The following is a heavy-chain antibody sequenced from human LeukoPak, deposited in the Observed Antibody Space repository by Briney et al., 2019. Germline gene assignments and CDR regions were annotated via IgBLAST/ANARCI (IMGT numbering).Heavy chain of an antibody. D-gene: IGHD6-19*01. CDR2: IYPGDSDT. V-gene: IGHV5-51*01. Sequence: GESLKISCKGSGYSFTTYWIAWVRQMPGKGLEWMGIIYPGDSDTRYSPSFQGQVTISADKSISTAHLRWSSLKASDTAMYYCARHDRSGWNRWFDPWGQGTLVTASS. J-gene: IGHJ5*02. CDR3: ARHDRSGWNRWFDP. CDR1: GYSFTTYW.